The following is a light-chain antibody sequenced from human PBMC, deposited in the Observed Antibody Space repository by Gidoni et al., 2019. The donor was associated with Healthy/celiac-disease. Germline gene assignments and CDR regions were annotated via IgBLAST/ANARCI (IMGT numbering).Light chain of an antibody. V-gene: IGLV1-51*01. CDR3: GTWDSSLRAVV. Sequence: QSVLTQPPSVSAAPGHKVTISCSGSSSNIGNNYVSWYQQLPGTAPKPLIYDNNKRPAGIPDRFAGSKSGTSATLGSTGLQTGDEADYYCGTWDSSLRAVVFGGGTKLTVL. CDR1: SSNIGNNY. J-gene: IGLJ3*02. CDR2: DNN.